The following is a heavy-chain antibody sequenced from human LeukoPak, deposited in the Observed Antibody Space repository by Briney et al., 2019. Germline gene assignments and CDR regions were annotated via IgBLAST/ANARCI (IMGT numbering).Heavy chain of an antibody. CDR2: IYYSGNT. D-gene: IGHD6-13*01. CDR3: ARHVRQQLPPKAFDY. J-gene: IGHJ4*02. CDR1: GGSISSGIYY. V-gene: IGHV4-39*01. Sequence: PSETLSLTCTVSGGSISSGIYYWGWIRQPQGKGLEWIGSIYYSGNTYYNPSLKSRVTISVDTSKNQLSLKLNSVTAADTAVYYCARHVRQQLPPKAFDYWGQGTLVTVSS.